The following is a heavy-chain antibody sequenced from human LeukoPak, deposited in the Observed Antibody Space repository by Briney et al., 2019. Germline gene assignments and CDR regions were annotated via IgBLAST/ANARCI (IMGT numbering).Heavy chain of an antibody. Sequence: PGGSLRLSCAASGFTFSSYGMHWVRQAPGKGLEWVAVISYDGSNKYYADSVKGRFTISRDNSKNTLYLQMNSLRAEDTAVYYCAKVGGPFDIWGQGTMVTVSS. V-gene: IGHV3-30*18. J-gene: IGHJ3*02. CDR2: ISYDGSNK. CDR3: AKVGGPFDI. CDR1: GFTFSSYG.